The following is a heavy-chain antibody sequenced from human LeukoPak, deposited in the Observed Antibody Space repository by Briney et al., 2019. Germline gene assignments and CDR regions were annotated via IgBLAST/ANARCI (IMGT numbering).Heavy chain of an antibody. CDR3: ARGLATCYYIVHYYYYYGMDV. D-gene: IGHD3-9*01. CDR1: GYTFTSYG. Sequence: ASVKVSCKASGYTFTSYGISWVRQAPGQGLEWMGWISAYNGNTNYAQKLQGRVTMTTDTSTSTAYMELRSLRSDDTAVYYCARGLATCYYIVHYYYYYGMDVWGQGTTVTVSS. V-gene: IGHV1-18*01. J-gene: IGHJ6*02. CDR2: ISAYNGNT.